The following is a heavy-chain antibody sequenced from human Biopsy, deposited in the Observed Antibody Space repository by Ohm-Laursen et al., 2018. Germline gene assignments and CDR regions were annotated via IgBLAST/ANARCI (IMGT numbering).Heavy chain of an antibody. CDR3: ARATNSTGWPYYYFYGMDV. V-gene: IGHV4-59*07. J-gene: IGHJ6*02. CDR2: IYYSGST. Sequence: SDTLSLTCTVPGGSISSDYWSWIRQTPGKGLEWIGYIYYSGSTNYNPSLKSRVTISVDTSKSQFSLRLNSVTAADTAVYYCARATNSTGWPYYYFYGMDVWGQGTTVTVSS. CDR1: GGSISSDY. D-gene: IGHD2/OR15-2a*01.